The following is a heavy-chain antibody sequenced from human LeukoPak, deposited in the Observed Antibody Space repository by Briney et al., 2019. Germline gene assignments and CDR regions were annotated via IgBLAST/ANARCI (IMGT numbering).Heavy chain of an antibody. CDR1: GFGFSCCG. J-gene: IGHJ4*02. CDR2: SWHDGSDQ. Sequence: GGALRLSCASSGFGFSCCGRHGVRQAPGKGLEWVAVSWHDGSDQRYADSVKGRFTISRDNNQNTVYLQMNSLRAEDTALYYCVRDGYSGYDERCLDSWGQGTLVTVSS. CDR3: VRDGYSGYDERCLDS. D-gene: IGHD5-12*01. V-gene: IGHV3-33*01.